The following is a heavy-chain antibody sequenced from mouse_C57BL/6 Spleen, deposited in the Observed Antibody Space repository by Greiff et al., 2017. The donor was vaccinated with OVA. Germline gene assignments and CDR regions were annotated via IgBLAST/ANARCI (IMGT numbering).Heavy chain of an antibody. D-gene: IGHD1-1*01. Sequence: QVQLKQSGAELVKPGASVKISCKASGYAFSSYWMNWVKQRPGKGLEWIGQIYPGDGDTNYNGKFKGKATLTADKSSSTAYMQLSSLTSEDSAVYFCARPLSGSSYGYYAMDYWGQGTSVTVSS. CDR3: ARPLSGSSYGYYAMDY. CDR2: IYPGDGDT. V-gene: IGHV1-80*01. J-gene: IGHJ4*01. CDR1: GYAFSSYW.